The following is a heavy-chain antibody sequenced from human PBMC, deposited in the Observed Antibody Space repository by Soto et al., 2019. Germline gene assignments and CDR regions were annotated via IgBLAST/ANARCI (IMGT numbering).Heavy chain of an antibody. CDR2: IRGKAYGGTT. D-gene: IGHD2-2*01. J-gene: IGHJ4*02. CDR1: GFTFGDHD. V-gene: IGHV3-49*03. Sequence: GGSLRLSCTTSGFTFGDHDMSWLRQAPGKGLEWLGFIRGKAYGGTTEYAASVKGRFAMSRDDSQGIAYLQMNSLKTEDTAVYYCARVGCTSTSCYYLFDFWGQGSLGTV. CDR3: ARVGCTSTSCYYLFDF.